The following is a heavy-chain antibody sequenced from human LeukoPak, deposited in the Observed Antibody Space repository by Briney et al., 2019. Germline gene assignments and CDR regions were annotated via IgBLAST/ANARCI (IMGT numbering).Heavy chain of an antibody. CDR2: IYYSGNT. CDR3: ARQTGSGLFILP. J-gene: IGHJ4*02. Sequence: PSETLSLTCTVSGVSISSSNSYWGWIRQPPGQGLEWIGSIYYSGNTYYNASLKSQISISIDTSKNQFSLRLTSVTAADAAVYYCARQTGSGLFILPGGQGTLVTVSS. CDR1: GVSISSSNSY. V-gene: IGHV4-39*01. D-gene: IGHD3/OR15-3a*01.